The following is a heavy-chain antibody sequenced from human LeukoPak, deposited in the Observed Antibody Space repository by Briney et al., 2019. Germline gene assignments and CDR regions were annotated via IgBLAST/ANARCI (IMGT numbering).Heavy chain of an antibody. CDR1: GGSFSGYC. CDR2: INHSGSA. J-gene: IGHJ4*02. Sequence: NPSETLSLTCAVSGGSFSGYCWTWIRQPPGKGLEWIGEINHSGSANYNPSLKSRVTISLDTSKNQFSLNLSSVTAADTAVYYCARGQGTVTTHWGQGTLVTVSS. D-gene: IGHD4-17*01. V-gene: IGHV4-34*01. CDR3: ARGQGTVTTH.